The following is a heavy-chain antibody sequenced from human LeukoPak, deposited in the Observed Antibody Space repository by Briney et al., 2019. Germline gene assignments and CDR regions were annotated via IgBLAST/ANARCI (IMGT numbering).Heavy chain of an antibody. CDR2: INHSGST. D-gene: IGHD4-17*01. Sequence: SETLSLTCAVYGGSFSGYYWSWIRQPPGKGLEWIGEINHSGSTNYNPSLKSRVTISVDTSKNQFSLKLSSVTAADTAVYYCARGRTYLYGDYAGFDPWGQGTLVTVSS. CDR1: GGSFSGYY. J-gene: IGHJ5*02. V-gene: IGHV4-34*01. CDR3: ARGRTYLYGDYAGFDP.